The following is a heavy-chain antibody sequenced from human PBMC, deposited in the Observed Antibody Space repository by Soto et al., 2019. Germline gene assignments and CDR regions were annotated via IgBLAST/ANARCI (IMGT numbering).Heavy chain of an antibody. CDR2: TSYDGANK. CDR1: GFTFSSYA. V-gene: IGHV3-30-3*01. Sequence: GGSLRLSCAASGFTFSSYAMSWVRQAPGKGLEWVAATSYDGANKYYADSVKGRFTVSRDNSENTLDLRMNSLSAEDTALYYCAGVYYGDDSVSTSWGQGTLVTVSS. D-gene: IGHD3-3*01. J-gene: IGHJ5*02. CDR3: AGVYYGDDSVSTS.